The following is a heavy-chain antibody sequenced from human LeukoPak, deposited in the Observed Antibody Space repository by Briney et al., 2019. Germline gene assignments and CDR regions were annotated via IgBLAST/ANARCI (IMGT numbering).Heavy chain of an antibody. CDR3: ARDTKQWELPLFDY. CDR1: GGSFSGYY. J-gene: IGHJ4*02. CDR2: ISSSSSYI. D-gene: IGHD1-26*01. V-gene: IGHV3-21*01. Sequence: ETLSLTCAVYGGSFSGYYWSWIRQPPGKGLEWVSSISSSSSYIYYADSVKGRFTISRDNAKNSLYLQMNSLRAEDTAVYYCARDTKQWELPLFDYWGQGTLVTVSS.